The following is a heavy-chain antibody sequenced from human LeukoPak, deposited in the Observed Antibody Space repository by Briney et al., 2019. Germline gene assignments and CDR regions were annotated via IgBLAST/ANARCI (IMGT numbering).Heavy chain of an antibody. V-gene: IGHV4-59*01. Sequence: PSETLSLTCTVSGGSLSSYYWSWIREPPGKGLEWIGYIYYSGSTNYNPSLKSRVTISVDTSKIQFSLKLSSVTAADTAVYYCASTDELPTYDFWSGYYSRWGQGTLVTVSS. CDR2: IYYSGST. J-gene: IGHJ4*02. D-gene: IGHD3-3*01. CDR1: GGSLSSYY. CDR3: ASTDELPTYDFWSGYYSR.